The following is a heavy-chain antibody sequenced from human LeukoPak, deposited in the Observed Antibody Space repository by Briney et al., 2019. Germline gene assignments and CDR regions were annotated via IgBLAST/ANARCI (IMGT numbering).Heavy chain of an antibody. CDR3: ARNLRSGDSSYYFDY. V-gene: IGHV3-48*01. CDR2: ISTSGGTI. D-gene: IGHD2-15*01. CDR1: GFTFSSSS. J-gene: IGHJ4*02. Sequence: GGSLRLSCAASGFTFSSSSMNWVRQAPEKGLEWVSYISTSGGTIYYADSVKGRFTISRDNAKNSLYLQMDSLRAEDTAVYYCARNLRSGDSSYYFDYWGQGTLVTVSP.